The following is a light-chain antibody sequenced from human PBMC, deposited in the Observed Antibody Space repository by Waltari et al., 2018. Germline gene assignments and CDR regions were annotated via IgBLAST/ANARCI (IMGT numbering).Light chain of an antibody. CDR3: QHRSNWPLT. CDR2: DAS. CDR1: QSVSSY. Sequence: EIVLTQSPATLSLSPGERATLSCRASQSVSSYLAWYQQKPGQAPRHLIYDASSRATGIPARFSGSGSGTDFTLTISSLEPEDLAVYYCQHRSNWPLTFGGGTKVEIK. V-gene: IGKV3-11*01. J-gene: IGKJ4*01.